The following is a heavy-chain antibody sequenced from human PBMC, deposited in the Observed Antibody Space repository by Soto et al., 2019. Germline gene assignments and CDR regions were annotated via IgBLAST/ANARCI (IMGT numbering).Heavy chain of an antibody. CDR2: IYYSGST. CDR1: GGSISSYY. Sequence: PSETLSLTCTVSGGSISSYYWSWIRQPPGKGLEWIGYIYYSGSTNYNPSLKSRVTISVDTSKNQFSLKLSSVTAADTAVYYCARDAGSAFDIWGQGTMVTVSS. CDR3: ARDAGSAFDI. D-gene: IGHD2-15*01. V-gene: IGHV4-59*01. J-gene: IGHJ3*02.